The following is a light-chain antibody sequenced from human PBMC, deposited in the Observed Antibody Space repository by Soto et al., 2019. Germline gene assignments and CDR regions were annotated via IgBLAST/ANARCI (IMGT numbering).Light chain of an antibody. CDR3: QQRSNWPPGST. CDR1: QSVSSNF. CDR2: GAS. J-gene: IGKJ5*01. V-gene: IGKV3D-20*02. Sequence: EIVWRQYPGTLSLSPGERATLSCRASQSVSSNFLSWYQEKPGQAPRRLIYGASSRATGIPDRFSGSGSGTDFTLTISRLEPEDFAVYYCQQRSNWPPGSTFGQGTRLAIK.